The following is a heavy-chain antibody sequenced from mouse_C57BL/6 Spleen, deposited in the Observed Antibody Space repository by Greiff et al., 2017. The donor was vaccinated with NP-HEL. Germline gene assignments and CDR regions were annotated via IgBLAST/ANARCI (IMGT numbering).Heavy chain of an antibody. CDR3: ARERVVANYFDY. V-gene: IGHV3-6*01. CDR1: GYSITSGYY. CDR2: ISYDGSN. Sequence: EVQLQESGPGLVKPSQSLSLTCSVTGYSITSGYYWNWIRQFPGNKLEWMGYISYDGSNNYNPSLKNRISITRDTSKNQFFLKLNSVTTEDTATYYCARERVVANYFDYWGQGTTLTVSS. D-gene: IGHD1-1*01. J-gene: IGHJ2*01.